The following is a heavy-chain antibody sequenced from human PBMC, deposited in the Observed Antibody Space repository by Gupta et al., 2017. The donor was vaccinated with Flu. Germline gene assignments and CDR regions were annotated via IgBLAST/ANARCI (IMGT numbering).Heavy chain of an antibody. CDR2: IYYSRNT. D-gene: IGHD1-26*01. Sequence: QVQLQESGPGLVKPSQTVSLTCTVSVGSVSSDDYYWSWIRQSPGKGLEWIAYIYYSRNTYYNPSLKSRATISVDTSKNQFSLKLSSVTAADTAVYYCRALDGRYYNSYLDVWGKGTTVTVSS. CDR1: VGSVSSDDYY. V-gene: IGHV4-30-4*08. CDR3: RALDGRYYNSYLDV. J-gene: IGHJ6*03.